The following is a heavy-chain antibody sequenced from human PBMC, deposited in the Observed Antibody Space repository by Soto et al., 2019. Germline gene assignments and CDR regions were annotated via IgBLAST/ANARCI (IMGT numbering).Heavy chain of an antibody. D-gene: IGHD3-3*01. Sequence: QEQLVQSGAEVKNPGASVKVSCKASGYTFTNYYIHWVRQAPGQGLEWMGIINPSGGSASYAQKFQGRVTMTTDTSTSTLYMELGRLRSEDTAVYYCARDGAIFGVNNWFDPWGQGTLVTVSS. CDR3: ARDGAIFGVNNWFDP. J-gene: IGHJ5*02. CDR1: GYTFTNYY. V-gene: IGHV1-46*01. CDR2: INPSGGSA.